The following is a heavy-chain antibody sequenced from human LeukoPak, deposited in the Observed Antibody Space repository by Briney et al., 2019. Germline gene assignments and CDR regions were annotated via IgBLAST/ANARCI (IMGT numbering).Heavy chain of an antibody. CDR2: ISYDGSNK. V-gene: IGHV3-30-3*01. Sequence: GGSLRLSCAASGGTFSSYAMHWVRQAPGKGLEWVGVISYDGSNKYYADSVKGRFTISRDNSNSPLYLQMNTLRAEDTAVYYCAREACPYRLCYYDSSGYSLHYYFDYWGQGTLVTVSS. CDR3: AREACPYRLCYYDSSGYSLHYYFDY. J-gene: IGHJ4*02. D-gene: IGHD3-22*01. CDR1: GGTFSSYA.